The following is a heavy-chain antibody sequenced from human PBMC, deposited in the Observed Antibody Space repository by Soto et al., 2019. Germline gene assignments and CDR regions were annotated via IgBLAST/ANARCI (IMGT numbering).Heavy chain of an antibody. J-gene: IGHJ5*02. CDR2: IYYSGST. D-gene: IGHD2-15*01. CDR3: ARGRVVVVVAATPYWFDP. Sequence: QVQLQESGPGLVKPSQSLSLTCTVSGGSISSGGYYWSWIRQHPGKGLEWIGYIYYSGSTYYNPSLKSRVTISVDTSKNQFFLKLSSVTAADTAVYYCARGRVVVVVAATPYWFDPWGQGTLVTVSS. V-gene: IGHV4-31*03. CDR1: GGSISSGGYY.